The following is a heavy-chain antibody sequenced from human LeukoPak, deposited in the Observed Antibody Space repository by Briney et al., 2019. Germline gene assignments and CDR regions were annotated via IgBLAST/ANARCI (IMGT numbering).Heavy chain of an antibody. D-gene: IGHD5-12*01. J-gene: IGHJ4*02. CDR1: GASIRSYL. V-gene: IGHV4-59*08. Sequence: ETLSLTCTGSGASIRSYLWSWIRQPPGKGLEWIGYIYHSGSRNYNPSLKSRVTISVDTSKSQFSLKLSSVTAADTAVYYCASGYDGLFDYWGQGTLVTVSS. CDR2: IYHSGSR. CDR3: ASGYDGLFDY.